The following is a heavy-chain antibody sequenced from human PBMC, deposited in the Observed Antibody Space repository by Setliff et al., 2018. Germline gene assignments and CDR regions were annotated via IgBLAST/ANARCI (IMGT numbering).Heavy chain of an antibody. J-gene: IGHJ2*01. D-gene: IGHD2-21*01. CDR3: ARAQVVFAISAPVWYFEV. V-gene: IGHV4-34*01. CDR1: GVSFSVYQ. CDR2: INHSRST. Sequence: SETLSLTCAVYGVSFSVYQWSWIRQPPGKGLEWVAEINHSRSTNYNPSLKSRVSISIEKSKNHFSLKLTSVTAADTAVYYCARAQVVFAISAPVWYFEVWGRGTQVTVSS.